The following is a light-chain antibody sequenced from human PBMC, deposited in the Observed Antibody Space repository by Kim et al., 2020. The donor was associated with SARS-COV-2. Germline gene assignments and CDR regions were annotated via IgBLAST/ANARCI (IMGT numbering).Light chain of an antibody. CDR3: QHFGSSRYT. V-gene: IGKV3-20*01. J-gene: IGKJ2*01. Sequence: LSPGESATFSCRASQSISSTYLAWYQHKSGQSPRLLIYAASNRATGIPDRFSGSGSGTDFTLTISRLEPEDFAVYYCQHFGSSRYTFGQGTKLEI. CDR1: QSISSTY. CDR2: AAS.